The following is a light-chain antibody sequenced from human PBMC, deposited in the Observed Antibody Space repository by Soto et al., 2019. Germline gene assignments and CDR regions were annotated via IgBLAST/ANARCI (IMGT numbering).Light chain of an antibody. J-gene: IGLJ1*01. V-gene: IGLV1-44*01. Sequence: QLVLTQPPSASGTPGQRVTISCSGSSSNIGSNTVNWYQQLPGTAPKLLIYSTNQRPSGVPDRFSGSKSGTSASLAISGLQSEDEADYYCAAWDDSLTGYVFGTGTKVTVL. CDR3: AAWDDSLTGYV. CDR1: SSNIGSNT. CDR2: STN.